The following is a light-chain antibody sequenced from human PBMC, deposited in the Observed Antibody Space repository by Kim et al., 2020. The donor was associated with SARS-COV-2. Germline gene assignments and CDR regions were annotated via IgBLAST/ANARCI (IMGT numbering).Light chain of an antibody. CDR2: QDT. CDR1: KLGDKY. J-gene: IGLJ2*01. V-gene: IGLV3-1*01. CDR3: QAWDINTVV. Sequence: SYELTQPPSMSVSPGQTASITCSGDKLGDKYTCWYQQKAGQSPVLVIYQDTKRPSGTPERFSGSNSGNTATLTISGTQAMDEADYFCQAWDINTVVFGGG.